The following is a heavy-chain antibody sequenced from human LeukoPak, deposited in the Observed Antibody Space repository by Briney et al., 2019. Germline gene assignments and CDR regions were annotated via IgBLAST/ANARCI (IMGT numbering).Heavy chain of an antibody. J-gene: IGHJ4*02. CDR1: GGSVSKNTYH. CDR2: IYYIGNT. CDR3: ARAGAGNEYVGLFDY. V-gene: IGHV4-61*01. Sequence: SETLSLTCTVSGGSVSKNTYHWGWVRQPPGRGLEWIAYIYYIGNTNYNPSLKSRATISIDTSKNQFSLKLSSVTAADTAVYYCARAGAGNEYVGLFDYWGQGTLVTVSS. D-gene: IGHD3-16*01.